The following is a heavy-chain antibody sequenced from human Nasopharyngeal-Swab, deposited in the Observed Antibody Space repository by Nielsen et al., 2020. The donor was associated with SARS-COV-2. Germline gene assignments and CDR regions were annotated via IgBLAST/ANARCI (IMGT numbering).Heavy chain of an antibody. D-gene: IGHD2-21*02. J-gene: IGHJ4*02. Sequence: LETLSLTCAVSGGSISTSKWWTWIRQPSGKELEWIGEIFHSGSTTYSPALKSRVTISVDKFKNQFSLKLWSVTAADTAVYYCALRADDFYFDYWGQGTLVTVSS. V-gene: IGHV4-4*02. CDR2: IFHSGST. CDR1: GGSISTSKW. CDR3: ALRADDFYFDY.